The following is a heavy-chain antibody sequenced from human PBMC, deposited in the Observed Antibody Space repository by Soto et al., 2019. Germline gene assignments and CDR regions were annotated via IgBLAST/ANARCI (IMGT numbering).Heavy chain of an antibody. J-gene: IGHJ4*02. CDR1: GGSISSGGYY. CDR3: ARLCAGDTCYHKTDY. D-gene: IGHD3-10*02. CDR2: IYYSGST. V-gene: IGHV4-31*03. Sequence: SETLSLTCTVSGGSISSGGYYWSWIRQHPGKGLEWIGYIYYSGSTYYNPSLKSRVTISVDTSKNQFSLKLSSVTAADTAVYYWARLCAGDTCYHKTDYWGQGTLVTAPS.